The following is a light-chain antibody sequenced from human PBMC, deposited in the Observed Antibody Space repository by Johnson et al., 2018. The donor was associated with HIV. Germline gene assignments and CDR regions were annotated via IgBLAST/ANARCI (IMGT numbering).Light chain of an antibody. CDR1: SSNIGNNY. J-gene: IGLJ1*01. Sequence: QSVLTQPPSVSAAPGQKVTISCSGSSSNIGNNYVSWYQQLPGTAPKLLIYSNNQRPSGVPDRFSGSQSGTSASLAISGLPSGDEADYYCAAWDDSLNGFYVFGTGTKVTVL. CDR3: AAWDDSLNGFYV. CDR2: SNN. V-gene: IGLV1-47*02.